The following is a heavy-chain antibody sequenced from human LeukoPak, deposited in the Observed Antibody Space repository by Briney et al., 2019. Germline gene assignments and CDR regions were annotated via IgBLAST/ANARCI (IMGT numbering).Heavy chain of an antibody. CDR3: ARGRIISGSYANNY. D-gene: IGHD1-26*01. CDR2: INNSGST. J-gene: IGHJ4*02. CDR1: GGSFSGYY. V-gene: IGHV4-34*01. Sequence: SETLSLTCAVYGGSFSGYYWRWIRHPPGKGLEWIGEINNSGSTNYNPSLKSRVTISVDTSKNQFSLKLSSVTAADTAVYYCARGRIISGSYANNYWGQGTLVIVSS.